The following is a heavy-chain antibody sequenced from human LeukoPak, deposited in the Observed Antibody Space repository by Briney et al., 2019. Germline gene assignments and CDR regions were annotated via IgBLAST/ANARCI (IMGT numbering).Heavy chain of an antibody. Sequence: PGGSLRLSCAASGFTFSSYDMHWVRQATGKGLEWVSAIGTAGDTYYPGSVKGRFTISRDNAKKSLSLQMNSLRAEDTAVYYCARVGFTSWEIPAWGQGTLVTVSS. CDR1: GFTFSSYD. CDR3: ARVGFTSWEIPA. CDR2: IGTAGDT. D-gene: IGHD1-26*01. J-gene: IGHJ5*02. V-gene: IGHV3-13*01.